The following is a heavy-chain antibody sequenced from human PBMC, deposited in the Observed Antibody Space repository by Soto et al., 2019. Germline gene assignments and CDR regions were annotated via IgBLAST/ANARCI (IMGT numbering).Heavy chain of an antibody. Sequence: ASVKVSCKASGYTFTSYAMHWVRQAPGQRLEWMGWINAGNGNTKYSQKFQGRVTITRDTSASTAYMELSSLRSEETAVYYWERGQDTRGDYFDYWGQGTLVTVSS. D-gene: IGHD2-15*01. J-gene: IGHJ4*02. CDR3: ERGQDTRGDYFDY. V-gene: IGHV1-3*01. CDR2: INAGNGNT. CDR1: GYTFTSYA.